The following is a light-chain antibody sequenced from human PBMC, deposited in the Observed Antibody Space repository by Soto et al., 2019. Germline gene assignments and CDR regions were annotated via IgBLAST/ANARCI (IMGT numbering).Light chain of an antibody. CDR3: CSYSDTYTYV. Sequence: QSALTQPRSVSESPGQSVTISCTGTSSDVGGYDYLSWYQQHPGKAPKLLIYGVSARPSGVPDRFSGSKSGSTASLTISGLQAEDEADYYCCSYSDTYTYVFGTGTKLTVL. CDR1: SSDVGGYDY. CDR2: GVS. J-gene: IGLJ1*01. V-gene: IGLV2-11*01.